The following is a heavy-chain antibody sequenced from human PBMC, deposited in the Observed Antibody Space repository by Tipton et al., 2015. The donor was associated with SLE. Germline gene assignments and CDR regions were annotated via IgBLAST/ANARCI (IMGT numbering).Heavy chain of an antibody. D-gene: IGHD1-26*01. CDR1: GGSISSYY. CDR3: ARSGNYPYYYYYMDV. CDR2: IYYSGST. V-gene: IGHV4-59*01. Sequence: TLSLTCTVSGGSISSYYWSWIRQPPGKGLEWIGDIYYSGSTNYNPSLKSRVTISVDTSKNQFSLKLSSVTAADTAVYYCARSGNYPYYYYYMDVWGKGTTVTVSS. J-gene: IGHJ6*03.